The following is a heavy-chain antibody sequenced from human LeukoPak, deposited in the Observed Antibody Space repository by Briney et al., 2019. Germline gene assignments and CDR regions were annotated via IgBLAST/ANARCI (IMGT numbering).Heavy chain of an antibody. CDR3: ARDWRSITMVRGVIRSIYYFDY. V-gene: IGHV3-7*01. CDR1: GFTFSSYW. D-gene: IGHD3-10*01. J-gene: IGHJ4*02. Sequence: PGGSLRLSCAASGFTFSSYWMSWVRQAPGKALEWVANIKQDGSEKYYVDSVKGRFTISRDNAKNSLYLQMNSLRAEDTAVYYCARDWRSITMVRGVIRSIYYFDYWGQGTLVTVSS. CDR2: IKQDGSEK.